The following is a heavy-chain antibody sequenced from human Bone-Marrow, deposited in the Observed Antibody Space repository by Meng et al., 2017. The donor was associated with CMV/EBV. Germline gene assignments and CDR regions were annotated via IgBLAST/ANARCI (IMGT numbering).Heavy chain of an antibody. CDR3: ARDYLDYGDSEGDY. V-gene: IGHV3-48*04. CDR1: GFTFSSYS. D-gene: IGHD4-17*01. Sequence: GGSLRLSCAASGFTFSSYSMNWVRQAPGKGLEWVSYISSSGSTIYYADSVKGRFTISRDNAKNSLYLQMNSLRAEDTAVYYCARDYLDYGDSEGDYWGQGTLVTVSS. CDR2: ISSSGSTI. J-gene: IGHJ4*02.